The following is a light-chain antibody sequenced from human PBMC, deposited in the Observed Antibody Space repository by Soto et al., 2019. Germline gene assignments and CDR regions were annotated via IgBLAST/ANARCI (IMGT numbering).Light chain of an antibody. V-gene: IGKV1-5*01. CDR1: QSISNW. Sequence: DIQMTQSPSTLSASVGGRVTITCRASQSISNWLAWYQQKPGKAPKLLIFDASTLEGGVPSRFSGSGSGTEFTRTISSLQPDDFAIYYCHQYNSYAPTFGQGTKLEIK. CDR3: HQYNSYAPT. CDR2: DAS. J-gene: IGKJ2*01.